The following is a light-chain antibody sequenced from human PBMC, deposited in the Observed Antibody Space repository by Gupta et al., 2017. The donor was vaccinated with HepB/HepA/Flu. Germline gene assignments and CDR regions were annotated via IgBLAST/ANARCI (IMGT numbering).Light chain of an antibody. CDR3: QQYDGSRLT. J-gene: IGKJ4*01. CDR1: KSISINY. CDR2: GIS. Sequence: ENVCTQSPGTLSFSPEERATLSCRASKSISINYLAWYQKKPGQAPRLLIYGISSRATSIPDRFSGSGSATVFPLTISGLEPEDLAVYYCQQYDGSRLTFGGGTRVEI. V-gene: IGKV3-20*01.